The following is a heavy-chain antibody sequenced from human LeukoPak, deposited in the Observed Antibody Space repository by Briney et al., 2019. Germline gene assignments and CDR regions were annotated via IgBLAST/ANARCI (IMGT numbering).Heavy chain of an antibody. CDR1: GGSISSGNYY. D-gene: IGHD3-10*01. V-gene: IGHV4-61*01. CDR2: IYYSGST. CDR3: ARVGWFGEYSY. Sequence: PSETLSLTCTVSGGSISSGNYYWSWIRQPPGKGLEWIGYIYYSGSTNYNPSLKSRVTISVDTSKNQFSLKLSSVTAADTAVYYCARVGWFGEYSYWGQGTLVTVSS. J-gene: IGHJ4*02.